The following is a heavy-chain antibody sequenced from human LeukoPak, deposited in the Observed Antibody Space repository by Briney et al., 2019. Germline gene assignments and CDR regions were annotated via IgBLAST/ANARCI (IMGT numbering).Heavy chain of an antibody. Sequence: SETLSLTCTVSGGSISSGSYYWSWIRQPAGKGLEWIERIYTSGSTNYNPSLKSRVTISVDTSKNQFSLKLSSVTAADTAVYYCARWVDLTVYWGQGTLVTVSS. V-gene: IGHV4-61*02. CDR2: IYTSGST. D-gene: IGHD3-9*01. CDR3: ARWVDLTVY. CDR1: GGSISSGSYY. J-gene: IGHJ4*02.